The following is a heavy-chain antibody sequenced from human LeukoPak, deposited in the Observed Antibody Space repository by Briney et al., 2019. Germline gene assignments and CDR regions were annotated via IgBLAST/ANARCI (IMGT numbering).Heavy chain of an antibody. D-gene: IGHD5-12*01. Sequence: GGSLRLSCAASGFTFSSYSMNWVRQAPGRGLEWVSSISSSSSYIYYADSVKGRFTISRDNAKNSLYLQMNSLRAEDTAVYYCARIPSLYSFDYWGQGTLVTVSS. J-gene: IGHJ4*02. CDR3: ARIPSLYSFDY. CDR2: ISSSSSYI. V-gene: IGHV3-21*01. CDR1: GFTFSSYS.